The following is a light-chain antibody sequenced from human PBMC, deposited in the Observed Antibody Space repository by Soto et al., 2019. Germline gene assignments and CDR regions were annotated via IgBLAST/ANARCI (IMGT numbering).Light chain of an antibody. V-gene: IGKV3-20*01. J-gene: IGKJ1*01. Sequence: IVLTQSPGTLPLSPGARATLSXRASQSFSVSDLARSQNKPGXAPRXXXDCXSSRATGSPDRLSGSGSGTDFTLTISRLEPEYYAVYYCQQYGHSLWTFGQGTKVDIK. CDR2: CXS. CDR3: QQYGHSLWT. CDR1: QSFSVSD.